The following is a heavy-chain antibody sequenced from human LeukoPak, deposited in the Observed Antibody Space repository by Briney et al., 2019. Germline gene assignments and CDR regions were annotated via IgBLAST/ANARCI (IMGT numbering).Heavy chain of an antibody. J-gene: IGHJ6*02. Sequence: SVKVSCKASGGTFSSYAISWVRQAPGQGLEWMGGIIPIFGTANYAQKFQGRVTITADESTSTAYMELSSLRSEDTAVYYCARVFGHCSSTSCYIHYYGMDVWGQGTTVTVSS. CDR3: ARVFGHCSSTSCYIHYYGMDV. CDR1: GGTFSSYA. V-gene: IGHV1-69*13. D-gene: IGHD2-2*02. CDR2: IIPIFGTA.